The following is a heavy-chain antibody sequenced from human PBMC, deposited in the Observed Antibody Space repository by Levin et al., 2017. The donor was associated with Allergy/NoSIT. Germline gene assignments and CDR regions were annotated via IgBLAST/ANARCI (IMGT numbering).Heavy chain of an antibody. CDR1: GYTFTSYD. Sequence: GESLKISCKASGYTFTSYDINWVRQATGQGLEWMGWMNPNSGNTGYAQKLQGRVTMTRNTSISTAYMELSSLRSEDTAVYYCARRRAVGKIWFGESSHTEFDYWGQGTLVTVSS. J-gene: IGHJ4*02. CDR2: MNPNSGNT. D-gene: IGHD3-10*01. V-gene: IGHV1-8*01. CDR3: ARRRAVGKIWFGESSHTEFDY.